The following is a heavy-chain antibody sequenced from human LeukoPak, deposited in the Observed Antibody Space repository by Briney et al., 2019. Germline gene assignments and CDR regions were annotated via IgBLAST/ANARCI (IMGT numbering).Heavy chain of an antibody. D-gene: IGHD3-16*02. CDR3: ARDQGGGYRYFDY. V-gene: IGHV1-69*13. CDR1: GGTFSSYA. J-gene: IGHJ4*02. CDR2: IIPIFGTA. Sequence: SVKVSCKASGGTFSSYAISWVRQAPGQGLAWMGGIIPIFGTANYAQKFQGRVTITADESTSTAYMELSSLRSEDTAVYYCARDQGGGYRYFDYWGQGTLVTVSS.